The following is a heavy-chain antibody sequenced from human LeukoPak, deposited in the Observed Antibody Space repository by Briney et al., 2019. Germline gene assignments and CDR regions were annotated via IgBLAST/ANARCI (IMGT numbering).Heavy chain of an antibody. Sequence: GGSLRLSCAASGFTFSSYAMHWVRQAPGKGLEWVAVISYDGSNKYSADSVKGRFTISRDNSKNTLYLQMNSLRAEDTAVYYCAKDSFRDIVVVPAATPYFDYWGQGTLVTVSS. J-gene: IGHJ4*02. CDR1: GFTFSSYA. CDR2: ISYDGSNK. CDR3: AKDSFRDIVVVPAATPYFDY. V-gene: IGHV3-30-3*01. D-gene: IGHD2-2*01.